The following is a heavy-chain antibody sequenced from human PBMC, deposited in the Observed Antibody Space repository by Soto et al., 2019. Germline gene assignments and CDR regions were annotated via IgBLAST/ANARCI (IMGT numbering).Heavy chain of an antibody. CDR1: GGSISSSNW. CDR2: IYHSGST. D-gene: IGHD1-26*01. V-gene: IGHV4-4*02. Sequence: QVQLQESGPGLVKPSGTLSLTCAVSGGSISSSNWWSWGRQPPGKGLEWIGEIYHSGSTNYKPSLKSRVTITVNKSKNQFSLKLGSVTAADTAVYSCAREAPGGIVGARDYFDSWGQGTLVTVSS. CDR3: AREAPGGIVGARDYFDS. J-gene: IGHJ4*02.